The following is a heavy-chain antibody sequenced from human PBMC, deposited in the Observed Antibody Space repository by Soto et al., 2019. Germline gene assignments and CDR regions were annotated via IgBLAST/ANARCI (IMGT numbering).Heavy chain of an antibody. CDR2: IYYSGST. D-gene: IGHD5-12*01. V-gene: IGHV4-59*01. CDR3: ARVYGGYADY. J-gene: IGHJ4*02. Sequence: PSETLSLTCTVSGGSISNYYWSWIRQPPGKGLEWIGYIYYSGSTNYNPSLKSRVTISVDTSKNQFSLKLSSVTAADTAVYYCARVYGGYADYWGQGALVTVSS. CDR1: GGSISNYY.